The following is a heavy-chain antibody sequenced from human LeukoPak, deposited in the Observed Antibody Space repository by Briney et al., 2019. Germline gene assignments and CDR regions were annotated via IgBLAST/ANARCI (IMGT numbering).Heavy chain of an antibody. Sequence: GRSLRLSCAASGFTFSSYAMHWVRQAPGKGLEWVAVISYDGSNKYYADSVKGRFTISRDNSKNTLYLQMNSLRAEDTAVYYCARDHSGAFDIWGQGTMVTVSS. J-gene: IGHJ3*02. CDR2: ISYDGSNK. V-gene: IGHV3-30-3*01. CDR3: ARDHSGAFDI. CDR1: GFTFSSYA. D-gene: IGHD3-10*01.